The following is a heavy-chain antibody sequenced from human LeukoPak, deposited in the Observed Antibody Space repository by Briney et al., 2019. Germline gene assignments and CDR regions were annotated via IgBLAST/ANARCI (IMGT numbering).Heavy chain of an antibody. V-gene: IGHV4-31*03. Sequence: SQTLSLTCTVSGGSISSGGYYWSWIRQHPGKGLEWIGYIYYSGSTYYTPSLKNRVTISVATSKNQFSLKLSSVTAADTAVYYCARHARRYGDYYFDYWGQGTLVTVSS. CDR2: IYYSGST. CDR3: ARHARRYGDYYFDY. D-gene: IGHD4-17*01. J-gene: IGHJ4*02. CDR1: GGSISSGGYY.